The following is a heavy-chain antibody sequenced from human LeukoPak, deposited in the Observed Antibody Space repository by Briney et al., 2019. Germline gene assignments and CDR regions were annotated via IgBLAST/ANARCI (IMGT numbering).Heavy chain of an antibody. J-gene: IGHJ4*02. Sequence: HPGGSLRLSCAASGFTFSTYAMSWVRQAPGKGLEWVSTISGSGGSTYYADPVKGRFTISRDNSKNTLYLQMNSLRAEDTAVYYCAKPIVGATRVGYFDYWGQGTLVTVSS. V-gene: IGHV3-23*01. CDR2: ISGSGGST. CDR1: GFTFSTYA. CDR3: AKPIVGATRVGYFDY. D-gene: IGHD1-26*01.